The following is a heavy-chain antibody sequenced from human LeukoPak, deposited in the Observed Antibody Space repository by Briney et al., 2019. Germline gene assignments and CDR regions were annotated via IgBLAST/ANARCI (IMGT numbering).Heavy chain of an antibody. V-gene: IGHV3-21*01. CDR2: ISSSSSYI. Sequence: PGGSLRLSCAASGFTFSSYSMNWVRQAPGKGLEWVSSISSSSSYIYYADPVKGRFTISRDNAKNSLYLQMNSLRAEDTAVYYCAGTQRYCGGDCYSDYWGQGTLVTVSS. J-gene: IGHJ4*02. CDR3: AGTQRYCGGDCYSDY. CDR1: GFTFSSYS. D-gene: IGHD2-21*02.